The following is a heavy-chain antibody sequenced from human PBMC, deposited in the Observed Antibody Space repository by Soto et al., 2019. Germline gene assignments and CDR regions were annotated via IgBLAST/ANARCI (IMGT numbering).Heavy chain of an antibody. D-gene: IGHD4-17*01. CDR3: AIDYGDYGHYYYGMDV. CDR2: IYYSGST. V-gene: IGHV4-59*01. J-gene: IGHJ6*02. CDR1: GGSISSYY. Sequence: PSETLSLTCTVSGGSISSYYWSWIRQPPGKGLEWIGYIYYSGSTNYNPSLKSRVTISVDTSKNQFSLKLSSVTAADTAVYYCAIDYGDYGHYYYGMDVWGQGTTVTVSS.